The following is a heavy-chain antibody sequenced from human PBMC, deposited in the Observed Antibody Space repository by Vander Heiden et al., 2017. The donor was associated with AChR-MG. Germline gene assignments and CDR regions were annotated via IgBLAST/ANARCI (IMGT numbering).Heavy chain of an antibody. Sequence: EVQLLESGGGLVQPGGSMRLSCSASGVTVSSYAMSWFRQAPRKGLEWVSAISGSGGSTYYAESVKGRFTISRDNSKNTLYLQMNSLRAEDTAVYYCAKDWGGDIWGQGTMVTVSS. D-gene: IGHD3-10*01. J-gene: IGHJ3*02. CDR3: AKDWGGDI. V-gene: IGHV3-23*01. CDR1: GVTVSSYA. CDR2: ISGSGGST.